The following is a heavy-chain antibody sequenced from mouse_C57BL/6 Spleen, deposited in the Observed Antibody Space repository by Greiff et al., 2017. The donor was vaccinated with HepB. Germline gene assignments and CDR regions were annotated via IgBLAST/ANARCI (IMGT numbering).Heavy chain of an antibody. CDR2: IYPGDGDT. CDR1: GYAFSSSW. J-gene: IGHJ4*01. D-gene: IGHD1-1*01. Sequence: QVQLQQSGPELVKPGASVKISCKASGYAFSSSWMNWVKQRPGKGLEWIGRIYPGDGDTNYNGKFKGKATLTADKSSSTAYMQLSSLTSEDSAVSFCARGGYGSSLYYAMDYWGQGTSVTVSS. CDR3: ARGGYGSSLYYAMDY. V-gene: IGHV1-82*01.